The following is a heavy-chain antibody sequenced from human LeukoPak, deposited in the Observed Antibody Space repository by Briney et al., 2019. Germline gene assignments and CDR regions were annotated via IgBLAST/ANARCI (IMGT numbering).Heavy chain of an antibody. Sequence: VSVKVSCKASGYTFTSYYMHWVRQAPGQGLEWMGIINPSGGSTSYAQKFQGRVTMTRDTSTSTVYMELSSLRSEDTAVYYCARARARRYFDWLLISWGQGTLVTVSS. CDR3: ARARARRYFDWLLIS. CDR2: INPSGGST. D-gene: IGHD3-9*01. J-gene: IGHJ5*02. CDR1: GYTFTSYY. V-gene: IGHV1-46*01.